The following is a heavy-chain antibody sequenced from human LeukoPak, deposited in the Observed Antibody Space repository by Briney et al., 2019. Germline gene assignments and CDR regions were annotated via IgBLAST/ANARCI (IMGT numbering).Heavy chain of an antibody. Sequence: GGSLRLSCAASGFTFSSYAMSWVRQAPGKGLEWVSAISGSGGSTYYADSVKGRFTISRDNSKNTLYLQMNSLRAEDTAVYYCAIAKGVLGYFDYWGQGTLVTVSS. CDR3: AIAKGVLGYFDY. CDR2: ISGSGGST. V-gene: IGHV3-23*01. CDR1: GFTFSSYA. J-gene: IGHJ4*02. D-gene: IGHD3-16*01.